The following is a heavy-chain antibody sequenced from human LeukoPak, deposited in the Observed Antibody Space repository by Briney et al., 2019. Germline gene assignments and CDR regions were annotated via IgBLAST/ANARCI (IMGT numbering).Heavy chain of an antibody. J-gene: IGHJ4*02. CDR1: GFTVSSNY. Sequence: AGGSLRLSCAASGFTVSSNYMSWVRQAPGKGLEWVSVIYSGGSTYYADSVKGRFTISRDNSKNTLYLQMNSLRAEDTAVYYCARVSVMGYCSSTSCYRPYFDYWGQGTLVTVSS. D-gene: IGHD2-2*01. CDR2: IYSGGST. V-gene: IGHV3-53*01. CDR3: ARVSVMGYCSSTSCYRPYFDY.